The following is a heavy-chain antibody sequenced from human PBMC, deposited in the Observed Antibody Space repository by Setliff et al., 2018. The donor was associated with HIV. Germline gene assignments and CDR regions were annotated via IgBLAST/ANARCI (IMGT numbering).Heavy chain of an antibody. CDR2: VDPKNGKT. CDR3: ARDLASPDYSSGCPGY. CDR1: GYTFTDYY. V-gene: IGHV1-69-2*01. D-gene: IGHD6-19*01. Sequence: GASVKVSCKASGYTFTDYYMHWVQQAPGKGLEWMGRVDPKNGKTLYAENLRGRITITADTSTDTAYMELNSLRIEDTAVYYCARDLASPDYSSGCPGYWGQGTLVTVSS. J-gene: IGHJ4*02.